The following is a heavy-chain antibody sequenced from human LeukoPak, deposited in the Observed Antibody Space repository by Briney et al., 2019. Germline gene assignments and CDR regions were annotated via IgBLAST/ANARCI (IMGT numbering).Heavy chain of an antibody. D-gene: IGHD2/OR15-2a*01. Sequence: GESLKISCKGSGYSFTSYWIGWVRQMPGKGLEWRGMVYPGDSDTRYSPSFQGQVTISADKSISTAYLQWSSLKASDTAMYYCARLVGLFNNYYYGMDVWGQGTTVTVSS. J-gene: IGHJ6*02. CDR1: GYSFTSYW. CDR2: VYPGDSDT. V-gene: IGHV5-51*01. CDR3: ARLVGLFNNYYYGMDV.